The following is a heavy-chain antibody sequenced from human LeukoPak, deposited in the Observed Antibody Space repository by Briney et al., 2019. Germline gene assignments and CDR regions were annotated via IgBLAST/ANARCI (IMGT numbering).Heavy chain of an antibody. CDR1: GGSFSGYY. J-gene: IGHJ5*02. V-gene: IGHV4-34*01. CDR2: INHSGST. D-gene: IGHD3-3*01. CDR3: ARDGNDFWNDQRFDP. Sequence: SETLSLTCAVYGGSFSGYYWSWIRQPPGKGLEWIGEINHSGSTNYNPSLKSRVTISVDTSKNQFSLELSSVTAADTAVYYCARDGNDFWNDQRFDPWGQGTLVTVSS.